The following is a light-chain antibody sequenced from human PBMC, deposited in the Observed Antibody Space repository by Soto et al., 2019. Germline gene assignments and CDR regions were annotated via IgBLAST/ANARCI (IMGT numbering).Light chain of an antibody. CDR1: SSDVGSYKL. CDR2: EVN. CDR3: CSYAGSSILV. V-gene: IGLV2-23*02. Sequence: QSALTQPASVSGSPGQSITISCTGTSSDVGSYKLVSWYQHLPGKPPKLIIYEVNERPSGISNRFSGSKSGNTASLTISGLQAEDEADYYCCSYAGSSILVFGGGTKVTVL. J-gene: IGLJ3*02.